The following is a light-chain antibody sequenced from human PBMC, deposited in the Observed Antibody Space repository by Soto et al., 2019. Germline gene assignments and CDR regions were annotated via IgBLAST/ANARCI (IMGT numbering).Light chain of an antibody. CDR1: QSVSRY. J-gene: IGKJ4*02. CDR3: QQFAGS. V-gene: IGKV3-20*01. Sequence: EIVLTQSPGTLSLSPGERATLSCTASQSVSRYLAWYQQRPGQSPRLLIYGASSRATGIPDRFSGRGSGTDFTLIISRLEPEDFAVYYCQQFAGSFGGGTKVDIK. CDR2: GAS.